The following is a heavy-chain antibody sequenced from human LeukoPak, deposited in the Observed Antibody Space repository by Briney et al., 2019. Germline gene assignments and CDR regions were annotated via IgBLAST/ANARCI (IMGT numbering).Heavy chain of an antibody. V-gene: IGHV4-59*12. CDR2: IYYSGST. J-gene: IGHJ4*02. CDR1: GGSISSYY. D-gene: IGHD2-8*01. CDR3: ARGPLGGPNGDY. Sequence: PSETLSLTCTVPGGSISSYYWSWIRQPPGKGLEWIGYIYYSGSTNYNPSLKSRVTISVDTSKNQFSLKLSSVTAADTAVYYCARGPLGGPNGDYWGQGTLVTVSS.